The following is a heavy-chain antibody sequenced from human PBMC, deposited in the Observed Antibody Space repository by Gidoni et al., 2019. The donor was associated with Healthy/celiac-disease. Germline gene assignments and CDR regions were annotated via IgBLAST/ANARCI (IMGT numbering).Heavy chain of an antibody. V-gene: IGHV1-3*01. CDR1: GYTFTSYA. CDR3: ATGRALFDY. J-gene: IGHJ4*02. CDR2: INDGDGNT. D-gene: IGHD3-10*01. Sequence: QVQLVQSGAAVQKPGASVKVSFKASGYTFTSYAMHLVRQAPGPRLEWMGWINDGDGNTKDSQKFQGRVTITRDKSASTAYMELSSLRSEDTAVYYCATGRALFDYWGQGTLVTVSS.